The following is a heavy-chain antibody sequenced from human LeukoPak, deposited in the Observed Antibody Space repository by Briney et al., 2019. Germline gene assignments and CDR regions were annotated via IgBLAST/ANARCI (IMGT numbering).Heavy chain of an antibody. D-gene: IGHD5-18*01. V-gene: IGHV4-61*01. CDR1: GGSISSSSYY. CDR2: IYYSGST. J-gene: IGHJ4*02. CDR3: ARENTAMVVFDY. Sequence: PSETLSLTCTVSGGSISSSSYYWSWIRQPPGKGLEWIGYIYYSGSTNYNPSLKSRVTISVDTSKNQFSLKLSSVTAADTAVYYCARENTAMVVFDYWGQGTLVTVSS.